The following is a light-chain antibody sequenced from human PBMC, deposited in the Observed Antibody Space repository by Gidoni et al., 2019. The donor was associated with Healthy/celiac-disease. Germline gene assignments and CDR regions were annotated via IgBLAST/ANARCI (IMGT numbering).Light chain of an antibody. CDR1: QGIRND. CDR2: AAA. J-gene: IGKJ4*01. Sequence: AILMSQSPSSLSPSVGDRVTITCRASQGIRNDLGWYQQKPGKAPKLLIYAAASLQSGVPSGISGSGSGTNFTLTISSLQPEDFATEYCLQDYSCPLTFGEGTKVEIK. V-gene: IGKV1-6*01. CDR3: LQDYSCPLT.